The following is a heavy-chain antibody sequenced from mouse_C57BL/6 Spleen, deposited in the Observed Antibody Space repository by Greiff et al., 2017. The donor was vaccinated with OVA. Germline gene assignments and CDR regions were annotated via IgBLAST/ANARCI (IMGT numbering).Heavy chain of an antibody. Sequence: EVKLVESGGGLVKPGGSLKLSCAASGFTFSDYGMHWVRQAPEKGLEWVAYISSGSSTIYYADTVKGRFTISRDNAKNTLFLQMTSVRSEDTAMYYCARDGNPFAYWGQGTLVTVSA. D-gene: IGHD2-1*01. CDR3: ARDGNPFAY. J-gene: IGHJ3*01. CDR1: GFTFSDYG. V-gene: IGHV5-17*01. CDR2: ISSGSSTI.